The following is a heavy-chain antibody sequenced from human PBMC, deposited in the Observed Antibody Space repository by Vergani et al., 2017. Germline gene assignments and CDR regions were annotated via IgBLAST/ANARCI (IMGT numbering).Heavy chain of an antibody. V-gene: IGHV3-23*01. Sequence: EVQLLESGGGLVQPGGSLRLSCAASGFTFSTYAMSWVRQAPGKGLEWVSAITGSGGKPYYADSVKGRFTISRDNSKDTLYVQMNSLRAEDTAIYYCAKDLAPGGHWGQGTLVTVSS. CDR1: GFTFSTYA. CDR2: ITGSGGKP. CDR3: AKDLAPGGH. J-gene: IGHJ4*02. D-gene: IGHD3-10*01.